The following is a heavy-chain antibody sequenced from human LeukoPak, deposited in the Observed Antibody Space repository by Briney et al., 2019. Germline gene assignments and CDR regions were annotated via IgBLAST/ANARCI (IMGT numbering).Heavy chain of an antibody. CDR2: ISSSSSYI. CDR3: AKSIRVYFSYYYDSSGYSDAFDI. V-gene: IGHV3-21*04. D-gene: IGHD3-22*01. Sequence: SGGSLRLSCAASGFTFSDYYMNWVRQAPGKGLEWVSSISSSSSYIYYADSVKGRFTISRDNAKNSLYLQMNSLRAEDTALYYCAKSIRVYFSYYYDSSGYSDAFDIWGQGTMVTVSS. CDR1: GFTFSDYY. J-gene: IGHJ3*02.